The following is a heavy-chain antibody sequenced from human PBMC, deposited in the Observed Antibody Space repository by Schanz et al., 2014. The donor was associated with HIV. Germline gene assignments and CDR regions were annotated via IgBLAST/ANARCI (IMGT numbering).Heavy chain of an antibody. CDR2: IWFDGSNK. CDR1: GFTFSTYV. V-gene: IGHV3-33*01. Sequence: QVQLVESGGGVVQPGRSLRLSCAASGFTFSTYVMHWVRQAPGKGREGGEIIWFDGSNKYYADSVRGRFTISRDNSKNTLYLQMNSLRAEDTAVYYCVRGLLFQGCFDSWGQGALVTVSS. J-gene: IGHJ4*02. D-gene: IGHD3-10*01. CDR3: VRGLLFQGCFDS.